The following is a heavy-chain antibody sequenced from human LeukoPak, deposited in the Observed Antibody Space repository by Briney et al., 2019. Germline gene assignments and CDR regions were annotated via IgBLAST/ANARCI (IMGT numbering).Heavy chain of an antibody. CDR1: GYTFTSYG. D-gene: IGHD2-8*01. V-gene: IGHV1-18*01. J-gene: IGHJ4*02. CDR3: ARDRMLNGCDY. CDR2: ISAYNGKT. Sequence: ASVKVSCKASGYTFTSYGISWVRPAPGQGLEWMGWISAYNGKTNYAHKLQGRATMTTDTSTSTAYMELRSLRSDDPAVYYCARDRMLNGCDYWGQGTLVTVSS.